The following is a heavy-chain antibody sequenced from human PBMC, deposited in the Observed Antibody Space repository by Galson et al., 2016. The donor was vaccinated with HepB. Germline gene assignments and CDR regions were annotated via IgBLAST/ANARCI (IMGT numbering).Heavy chain of an antibody. V-gene: IGHV1-8*01. Sequence: SVKVSCRASGYTFTSYDINWVRQATGQGLEWMGWMNSNSGNTVYAQKFQGKLTMTRNTSISTAYMELSSLTSEDTAIYYCARGRGTFGYWGQGSLVTGSS. J-gene: IGHJ4*02. CDR2: MNSNSGNT. CDR3: ARGRGTFGY. D-gene: IGHD3-10*01. CDR1: GYTFTSYD.